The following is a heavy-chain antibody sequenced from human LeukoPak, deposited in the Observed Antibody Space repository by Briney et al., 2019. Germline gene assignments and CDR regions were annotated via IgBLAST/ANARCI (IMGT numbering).Heavy chain of an antibody. CDR3: ARVRSLEMATIGLAPCFDY. J-gene: IGHJ4*02. D-gene: IGHD5-24*01. V-gene: IGHV4-39*07. CDR2: IYYSGGT. Sequence: SETLSLTCTVSGGSISSSSYYWGWIRQPPGKGLEWIGSIYYSGGTYYNPSLKSRVTISVDTSKNQFSLKLSSVTAADTAVYYCARVRSLEMATIGLAPCFDYWGQGTLVTVSS. CDR1: GGSISSSSYY.